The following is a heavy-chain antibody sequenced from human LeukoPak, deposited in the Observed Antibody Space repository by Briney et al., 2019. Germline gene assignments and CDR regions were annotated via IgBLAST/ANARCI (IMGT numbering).Heavy chain of an antibody. CDR3: AKEWVVVTAMPNFDY. D-gene: IGHD2-21*02. V-gene: IGHV3-23*01. J-gene: IGHJ4*02. CDR1: GFTFSSYA. CDR2: ISGSGGST. Sequence: PGGSLRLSCTASGFTFSSYAMSWVRQAPGKGLEWVSAISGSGGSTYYADSVKGRFTISRDNSKNTLYLQMNSLRAEDTAVYYCAKEWVVVTAMPNFDYWGQGTLVTVSS.